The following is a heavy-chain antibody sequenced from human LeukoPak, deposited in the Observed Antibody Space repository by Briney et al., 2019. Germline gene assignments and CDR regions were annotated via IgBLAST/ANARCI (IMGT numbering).Heavy chain of an antibody. CDR2: IKSKTDGVTT. CDR1: GFTFSNAW. J-gene: IGHJ6*02. CDR3: TTGITMVRGTNPDQYYGMDV. V-gene: IGHV3-15*01. D-gene: IGHD3-10*01. Sequence: GGSLRLSCAASGFTFSNAWMSWVRQAPGKGLEWVGRIKSKTDGVTTDYAAPVKGRFTISRDDSKNTLYLQMNSLKTEDTAVYYCTTGITMVRGTNPDQYYGMDVWGQGTTVTVSS.